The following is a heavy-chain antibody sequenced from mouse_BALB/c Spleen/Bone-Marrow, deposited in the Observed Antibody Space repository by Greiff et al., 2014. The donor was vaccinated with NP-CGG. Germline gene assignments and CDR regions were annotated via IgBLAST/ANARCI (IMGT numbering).Heavy chain of an antibody. V-gene: IGHV3-2*02. CDR3: ARGGARATGWFAY. J-gene: IGHJ3*01. CDR2: ISYSGST. CDR1: GYSITSDYA. D-gene: IGHD3-1*01. Sequence: DVKLVESGPGLVKPSQSLSLTCTVTGYSITSDYAWNWIRQFPGNKLEWMGYISYSGSTSYNPSLKSRISITRDTSKNQFFLQLNSVTTEDTATYYCARGGARATGWFAYWGQGTLVTASA.